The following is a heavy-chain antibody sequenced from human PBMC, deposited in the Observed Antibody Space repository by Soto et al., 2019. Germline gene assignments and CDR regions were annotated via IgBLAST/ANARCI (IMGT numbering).Heavy chain of an antibody. CDR2: IYYSGST. J-gene: IGHJ4*02. CDR3: ARQLLYSGSYYEY. V-gene: IGHV4-39*01. CDR1: GGSISSSSYY. Sequence: PSETLSLTCTVSGGSISSSSYYWGWIRQPPGKGLERIGSIYYSGSTYYNPSLKSRVTISVDTSKNQFSLKLSSVTAADTAVYYCARQLLYSGSYYEYWGQGTLVTVSS. D-gene: IGHD1-26*01.